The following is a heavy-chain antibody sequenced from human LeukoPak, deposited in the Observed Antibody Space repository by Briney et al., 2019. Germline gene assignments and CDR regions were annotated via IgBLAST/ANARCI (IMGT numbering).Heavy chain of an antibody. CDR1: GFTFIDFG. D-gene: IGHD4-11*01. V-gene: IGHV3-48*03. J-gene: IGHJ4*02. CDR2: ISGNGTTI. Sequence: PGGSLRLSCAASGFTFIDFGVNWVRQAPGKGLEWVSYISGNGTTIYYADSVKGRFAISRDNVKNSLSLQMNSLRAEDTAVYYCARSAYAYSFDYWGQGTLVSVSS. CDR3: ARSAYAYSFDY.